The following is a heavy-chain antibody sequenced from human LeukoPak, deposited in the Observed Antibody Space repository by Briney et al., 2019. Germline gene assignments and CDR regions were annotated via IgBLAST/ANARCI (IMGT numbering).Heavy chain of an antibody. J-gene: IGHJ5*02. Sequence: ASVKVSCKASGYIFTSYGISWVRQAPGQGLEWMGWISAYNGNTNYAQKLQGRVTMTTDTSTSTAYMELRSLRSDDTAVYYCARDGTDFWSGYWDLNWFDPWGQGTLVTVSS. V-gene: IGHV1-18*01. D-gene: IGHD3-3*01. CDR2: ISAYNGNT. CDR3: ARDGTDFWSGYWDLNWFDP. CDR1: GYIFTSYG.